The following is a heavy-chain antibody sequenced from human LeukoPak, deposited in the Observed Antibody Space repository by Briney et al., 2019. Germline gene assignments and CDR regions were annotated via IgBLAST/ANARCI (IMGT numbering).Heavy chain of an antibody. Sequence: SETLSLTCTVSGGSISSGSYYWRWIRQPAGKGLQWIGRIYTSGSTNYNPSLKSRVTISVDTSKNQFSLKLSSVTAADTAVYYCARSPMVRGAPMDVWGKGTTVTVSS. CDR3: ARSPMVRGAPMDV. J-gene: IGHJ6*03. D-gene: IGHD3-10*01. CDR2: IYTSGST. V-gene: IGHV4-61*02. CDR1: GGSISSGSYY.